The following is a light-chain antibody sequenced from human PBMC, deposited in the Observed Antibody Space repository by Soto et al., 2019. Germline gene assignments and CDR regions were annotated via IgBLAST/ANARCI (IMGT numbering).Light chain of an antibody. J-gene: IGKJ2*01. CDR1: QKITNNF. CDR2: GAS. CDR3: QQHGRLPFT. V-gene: IGKV3-20*01. Sequence: EIVLTQSPVTLSLSPGERATLSCRASQKITNNFLAWFQQKPGLAPRLLIYGASTRASGIPDRFSGSGSGIDFALTISRLEPEDFAVYYCQQHGRLPFTFGQGTKLQIK.